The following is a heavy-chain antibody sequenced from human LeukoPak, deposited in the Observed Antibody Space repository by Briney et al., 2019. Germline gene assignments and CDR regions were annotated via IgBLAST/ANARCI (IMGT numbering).Heavy chain of an antibody. CDR1: GGSISSSSYY. Sequence: SETLSLTCTVSGGSISSSSYYWGWIRRPPGKGLEWIGSIYYSGSTYYNPSLKSRVTISVDTSKNQFSLKLSSVTAADTAVYYCARLSGSGSTQFDYWGQGTLVTVSS. V-gene: IGHV4-39*01. J-gene: IGHJ4*02. D-gene: IGHD3-10*01. CDR3: ARLSGSGSTQFDY. CDR2: IYYSGST.